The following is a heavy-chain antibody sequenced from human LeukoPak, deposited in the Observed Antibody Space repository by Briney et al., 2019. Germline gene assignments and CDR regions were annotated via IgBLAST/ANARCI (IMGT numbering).Heavy chain of an antibody. CDR1: GFTFSSCA. V-gene: IGHV3-23*01. D-gene: IGHD3-3*01. J-gene: IGHJ5*02. CDR2: ISGSGGST. Sequence: PGGSLRLSCAASGFTFSSCAMGWVRQAPGKGLEWVSAISGSGGSTYYADSVKGRFTISRDNSKNTLYLQMNSLRAEDTAVYYCAKDENYDFWSGYYNWFDPWGQGTLVTVSS. CDR3: AKDENYDFWSGYYNWFDP.